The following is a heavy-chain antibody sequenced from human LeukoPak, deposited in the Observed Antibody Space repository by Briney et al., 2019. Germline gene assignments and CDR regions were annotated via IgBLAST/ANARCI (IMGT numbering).Heavy chain of an antibody. V-gene: IGHV1-18*01. CDR2: ISAYNGNT. D-gene: IGHD3-10*01. J-gene: IGHJ4*02. CDR1: GYTFTSYG. Sequence: GASVKVSCKASGYTFTSYGISWVRQAPGQGLEWMGWISAYNGNTNYAQKLQGRVTMTTDTSTSTAYMALRSLRSDDTAVYYCARKLDSRFGEFSFDYWGQGTLVTVSS. CDR3: ARKLDSRFGEFSFDY.